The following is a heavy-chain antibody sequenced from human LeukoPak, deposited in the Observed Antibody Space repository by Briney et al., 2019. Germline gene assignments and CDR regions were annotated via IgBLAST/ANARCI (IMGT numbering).Heavy chain of an antibody. CDR3: ARDPHSLDY. J-gene: IGHJ4*02. CDR1: GFTFSSYS. CDR2: IAYTGTI. Sequence: GGSLRLSCAVPGFTFSSYSMNWVRRAPGKGLEWVAYIAYTGTIHYADSVGGRFAISRDNADNSLYLQMNSLRVEDTAVYYCARDPHSLDYWGQGTLVTVSS. V-gene: IGHV3-48*01.